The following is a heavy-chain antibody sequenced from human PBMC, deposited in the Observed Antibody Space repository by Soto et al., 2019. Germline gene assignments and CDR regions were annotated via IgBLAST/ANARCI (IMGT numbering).Heavy chain of an antibody. CDR1: GGTFSSYA. CDR2: IIPIFGTA. Sequence: QVQLVQSGAEVKKPGSSVKVSCKASGGTFSSYAISWVRQAPGQGLEWMGGIIPIFGTANYAQKFQGRVTIPADESTSTAYMELSSLRSEDTAVYYCASGLAAGTIGYYGMDVWGQGTTVTVSS. V-gene: IGHV1-69*12. CDR3: ASGLAAGTIGYYGMDV. D-gene: IGHD6-13*01. J-gene: IGHJ6*02.